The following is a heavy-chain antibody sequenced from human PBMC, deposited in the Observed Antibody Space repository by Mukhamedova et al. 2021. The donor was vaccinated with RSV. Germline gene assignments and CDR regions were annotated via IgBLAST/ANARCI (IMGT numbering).Heavy chain of an antibody. D-gene: IGHD5-24*01. V-gene: IGHV3-7*01. CDR3: VRRRDGFTALRY. J-gene: IGHJ4*02. Sequence: VRQAPGKGLQWVADIKQDGSEGYYVDSVKGRFTISRDNAKNSLCLQMNSLRAEDTAVYYCVRRRDGFTALRYWGQGTLVTVSS. CDR2: IKQDGSEG.